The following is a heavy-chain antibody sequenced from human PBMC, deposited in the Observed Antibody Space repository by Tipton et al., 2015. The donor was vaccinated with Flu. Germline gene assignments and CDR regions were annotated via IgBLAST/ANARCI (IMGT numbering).Heavy chain of an antibody. J-gene: IGHJ3*02. CDR1: DSSISSGYY. CDR3: ARPSDTTMAHEDAFDI. Sequence: PGLVKPSETLSLTCAVSDSSISSGYYWGWFRLPPGKGLEWIGTIYHSGSTYYSPSLKSRVTISIDTSKNQFSLKLSSATAADTAVYYCARPSDTTMAHEDAFDIWGQGTMVTVSS. V-gene: IGHV4-38-2*01. CDR2: IYHSGST. D-gene: IGHD5-18*01.